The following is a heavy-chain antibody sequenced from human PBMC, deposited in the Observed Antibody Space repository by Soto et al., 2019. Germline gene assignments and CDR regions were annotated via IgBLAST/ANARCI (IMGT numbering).Heavy chain of an antibody. J-gene: IGHJ6*02. V-gene: IGHV3-33*01. Sequence: GGSLRLSCAASGFTFSSYGMHWVRQAPGKGLEWVAVIWYDGSNKYYADSVKGRFTISRDNSKNTLYLQMNSLRAEDTAVYYCARDLEVGAFGYYYYGMDVWGQGTTVTVSS. CDR1: GFTFSSYG. CDR2: IWYDGSNK. D-gene: IGHD3-10*01. CDR3: ARDLEVGAFGYYYYGMDV.